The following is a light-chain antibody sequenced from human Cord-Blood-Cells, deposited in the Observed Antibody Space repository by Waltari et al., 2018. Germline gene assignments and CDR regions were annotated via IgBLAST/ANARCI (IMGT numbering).Light chain of an antibody. CDR1: SSNSGSNY. V-gene: IGLV1-47*01. CDR2: RNN. J-gene: IGLJ3*02. Sequence: QSVLTQTPSASATPGERVTISCSRSSSNSGSNYVYWYQQLPGTAPKLLIYRNNQRPSGVPDRFSGSKSGTSASLAISGLRSEDEADYYCAAWDDSLSGPVFGGGTKLTVL. CDR3: AAWDDSLSGPV.